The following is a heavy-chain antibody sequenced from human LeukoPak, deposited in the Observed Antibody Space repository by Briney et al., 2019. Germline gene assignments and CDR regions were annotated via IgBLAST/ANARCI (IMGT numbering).Heavy chain of an antibody. D-gene: IGHD4-11*01. Sequence: PGGSLRLSCAASGFTFSSYWMSWVRQAPGKGLEWVANIKQDGSEKYYVDSVKGRFTISRDNAKNSLYLQMNSLRAEDTAVYYCARDMDYGNYGFDYWGQGTLVTVSS. CDR1: GFTFSSYW. V-gene: IGHV3-7*01. CDR3: ARDMDYGNYGFDY. CDR2: IKQDGSEK. J-gene: IGHJ4*02.